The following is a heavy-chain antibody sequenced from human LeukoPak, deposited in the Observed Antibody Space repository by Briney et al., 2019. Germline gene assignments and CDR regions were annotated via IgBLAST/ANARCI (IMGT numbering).Heavy chain of an antibody. CDR2: IDPSDSYT. CDR3: ARVGYDSGSYYNEGDAFDI. CDR1: GYSFTSYW. V-gene: IGHV5-10-1*01. Sequence: GESLRISCKGSGYSFTSYWISWVRQMPGKGLEWMGRIDPSDSYTNYSPSFQGHVTISADKSISTAYLQWSSLKASDTAMYYCARVGYDSGSYYNEGDAFDIWGQGTMVTVSS. D-gene: IGHD3-10*01. J-gene: IGHJ3*02.